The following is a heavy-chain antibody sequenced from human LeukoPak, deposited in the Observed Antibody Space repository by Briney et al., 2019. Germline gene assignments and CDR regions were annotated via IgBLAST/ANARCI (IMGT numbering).Heavy chain of an antibody. Sequence: PGGSLRLSCAASGFTFSDYYMSWIRQAPGKGLEWVSYISNSGSTIYYADSVKGRFTISRDNAKNSLYLQMNSLRAEDTAVYYCASAYNGRSGTYYFDYWGQGTLVTVSS. D-gene: IGHD1-20*01. V-gene: IGHV3-11*01. CDR3: ASAYNGRSGTYYFDY. J-gene: IGHJ4*02. CDR2: ISNSGSTI. CDR1: GFTFSDYY.